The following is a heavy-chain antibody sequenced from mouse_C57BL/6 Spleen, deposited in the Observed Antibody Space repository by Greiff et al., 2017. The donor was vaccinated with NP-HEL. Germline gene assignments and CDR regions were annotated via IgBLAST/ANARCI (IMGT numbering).Heavy chain of an antibody. CDR2: IYPGDGDT. CDR1: GYAFSSYW. D-gene: IGHD3-1*01. Sequence: VQLQESGAELVKPGASVKISCKASGYAFSSYWMNWVKQRPGKGLEWIGQIYPGDGDTNYNGKFKGKATLTADKSSSTAYMQLSSLTSEDSAVYFCARSGPQAWFAYWGQGTLVTVSA. V-gene: IGHV1-80*01. CDR3: ARSGPQAWFAY. J-gene: IGHJ3*01.